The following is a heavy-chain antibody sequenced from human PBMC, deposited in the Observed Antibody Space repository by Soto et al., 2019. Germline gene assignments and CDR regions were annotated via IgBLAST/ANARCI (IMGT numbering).Heavy chain of an antibody. CDR2: ISYDGSNK. J-gene: IGHJ6*03. Sequence: PGGSLRLSCAASGFTFSSYGMHWVRQAPGKGLEWVAVISYDGSNKYYADSVKGRFTISRDNSKNTLYLQMNSLRAEDTAVYYCAKVRGDTAMVTFYYYYYMDVWGKGTTVTVSS. V-gene: IGHV3-30*18. CDR3: AKVRGDTAMVTFYYYYYMDV. CDR1: GFTFSSYG. D-gene: IGHD5-18*01.